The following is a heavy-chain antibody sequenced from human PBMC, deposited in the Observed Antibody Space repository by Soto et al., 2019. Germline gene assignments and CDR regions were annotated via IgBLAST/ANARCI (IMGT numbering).Heavy chain of an antibody. Sequence: EVQLLESGGGLVQPGGSLRLSCAVSGFTFSSHAMSWVRQASGKGLECVSSITGSGDSTYYADSVKGRFTISRDKSKSTLYLQMNSLRAEDTAVYYCAKDLQFRGWLSAQTFDYWGQGTQVTVSS. CDR1: GFTFSSHA. CDR3: AKDLQFRGWLSAQTFDY. CDR2: ITGSGDST. D-gene: IGHD3-22*01. V-gene: IGHV3-23*01. J-gene: IGHJ4*02.